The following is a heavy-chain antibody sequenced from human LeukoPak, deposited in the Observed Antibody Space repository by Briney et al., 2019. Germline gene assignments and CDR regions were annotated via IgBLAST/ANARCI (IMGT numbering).Heavy chain of an antibody. V-gene: IGHV4-39*02. CDR1: GGSISSSSYY. D-gene: IGHD4-17*01. Sequence: SETLSLTCTVSGGSISSSSYYWGWIRQPPGKGLEWIGSIYYSGSTYYNPSLKSRVTISVDTSKNQFSLKLSSVTAADTAVYYCAREIHPIATVTILFDYWGQGTLVTVSS. CDR3: AREIHPIATVTILFDY. CDR2: IYYSGST. J-gene: IGHJ4*02.